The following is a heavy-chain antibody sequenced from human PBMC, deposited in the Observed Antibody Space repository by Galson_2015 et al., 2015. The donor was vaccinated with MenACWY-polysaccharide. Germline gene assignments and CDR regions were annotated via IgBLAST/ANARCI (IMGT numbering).Heavy chain of an antibody. D-gene: IGHD2-2*01. CDR2: IGTAGDT. Sequence: SLRLSCAASGFTFSSYDMHWVRQATGKGPEWVSAIGTAGDTYYPGSVKGRFTISRENAKNSLYLQMNSLRAGDTAVYYCARGVVVVPAAIHYGMDVWGQGTTVTVSS. V-gene: IGHV3-13*01. CDR1: GFTFSSYD. J-gene: IGHJ6*02. CDR3: ARGVVVVPAAIHYGMDV.